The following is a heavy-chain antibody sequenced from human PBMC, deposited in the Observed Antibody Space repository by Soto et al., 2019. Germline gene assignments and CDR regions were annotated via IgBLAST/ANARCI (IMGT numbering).Heavy chain of an antibody. CDR2: ITSSSTTI. D-gene: IGHD6-13*01. J-gene: IGHJ5*02. Sequence: GGSLRLSCAASGFTFSTYSMNWVRQAPGKGLEWISYITSSSTTIYYADSVKGRFTISRDNAKNSLYLQMNSLRDKDTAVYYCARDNGLAGSFDPLGQGTLVTVFS. CDR1: GFTFSTYS. V-gene: IGHV3-48*02. CDR3: ARDNGLAGSFDP.